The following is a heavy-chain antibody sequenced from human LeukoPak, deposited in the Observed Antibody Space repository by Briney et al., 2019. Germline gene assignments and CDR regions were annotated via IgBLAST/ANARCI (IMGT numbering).Heavy chain of an antibody. CDR3: ARGRPTTVVSWFDP. V-gene: IGHV4-34*01. Sequence: SETLSLTCAVYGGSFSGYYWSWIRQPPGKGLEWIGEINHSGSTNYNPSLKSRVTISVDTSKNQFSLKLSSVTAADTAVYYCARGRPTTVVSWFDPWGQGTLVTVSS. CDR2: INHSGST. J-gene: IGHJ5*02. CDR1: GGSFSGYY. D-gene: IGHD4-23*01.